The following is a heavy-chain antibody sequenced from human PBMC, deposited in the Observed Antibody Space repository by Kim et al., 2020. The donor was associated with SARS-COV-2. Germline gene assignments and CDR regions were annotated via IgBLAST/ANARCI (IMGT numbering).Heavy chain of an antibody. Sequence: GRFTISTDNAKNSLYLQMNSLRAEDTAVYYCASDPYYYDSSGYYYGLFDYWGQGTLVTVSS. CDR3: ASDPYYYDSSGYYYGLFDY. V-gene: IGHV3-11*06. D-gene: IGHD3-22*01. J-gene: IGHJ4*02.